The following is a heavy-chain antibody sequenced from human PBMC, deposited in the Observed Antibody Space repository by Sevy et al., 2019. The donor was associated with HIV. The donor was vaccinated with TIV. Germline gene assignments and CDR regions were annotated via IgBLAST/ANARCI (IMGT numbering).Heavy chain of an antibody. CDR3: ARVSHYYYGMDV. J-gene: IGHJ6*02. CDR2: IYYSGST. Sequence: SETLSLTCTVSGGSISSGGYYWSWMRQHPGKGLEWIGYIYYSGSTYYNPSLKSRVTISVDTSKNQFSLKLSSVTAADTAVYYCARVSHYYYGMDVWGQGTTVTVSS. CDR1: GGSISSGGYY. V-gene: IGHV4-31*03.